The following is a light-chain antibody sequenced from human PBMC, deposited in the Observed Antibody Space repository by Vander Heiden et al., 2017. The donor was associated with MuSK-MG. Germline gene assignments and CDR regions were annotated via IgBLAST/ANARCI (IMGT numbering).Light chain of an antibody. J-gene: IGKJ1*01. CDR2: AAS. Sequence: AIRMTQSPSSFSASTGDRVTITCRASQGISSYLAWYQQQPGKAPKLLIYAASTFQSGVPSRFSGSGSGTDFTLTISCLQSEDFATYYCQQYYSYPRTFGQGTKVEIK. CDR3: QQYYSYPRT. CDR1: QGISSY. V-gene: IGKV1-8*01.